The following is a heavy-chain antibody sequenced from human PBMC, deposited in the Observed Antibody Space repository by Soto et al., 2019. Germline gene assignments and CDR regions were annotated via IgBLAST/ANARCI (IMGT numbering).Heavy chain of an antibody. CDR1: GGSFKSGSYS. V-gene: IGHV4-61*01. Sequence: PSETLSLTCTVSGGSFKSGSYSWSWIRQPPGKGLEWIGYVYHTGRTSYNPSLKSRVSISMDTSKNEFSLRLNSVTAADTAVYYCAGQTFTIAAASYGRSNWFDPWGPGTLVTVSS. CDR2: VYHTGRT. J-gene: IGHJ5*02. D-gene: IGHD6-25*01. CDR3: AGQTFTIAAASYGRSNWFDP.